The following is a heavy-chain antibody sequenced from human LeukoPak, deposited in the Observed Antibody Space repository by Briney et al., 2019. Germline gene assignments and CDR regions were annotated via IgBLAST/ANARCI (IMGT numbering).Heavy chain of an antibody. J-gene: IGHJ4*02. CDR3: ARSHNSASGGSCPDY. Sequence: SETLSLTCAVFGGSFSGYYWSWIRQPPGKGLEWIGEINHSGSTNYNPSLKSRVTISVDTSKNQFSLKLSSVTAADTAVYYCARSHNSASGGSCPDYWGQGTLVTVSS. D-gene: IGHD2-15*01. CDR1: GGSFSGYY. CDR2: INHSGST. V-gene: IGHV4-34*01.